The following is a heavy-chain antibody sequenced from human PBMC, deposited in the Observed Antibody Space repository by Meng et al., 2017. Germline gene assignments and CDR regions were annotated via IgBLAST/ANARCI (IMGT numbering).Heavy chain of an antibody. J-gene: IGHJ4*02. Sequence: SLKISCAASGFTFDDYAMHWVRQAPGKGLEWVSGISWNSGSIGYADSVKGRLTISRDNAKNSLYLQMNSLRAEDTALYYCAKEYQAYYDFWSGYGLWGQGTLVTVSS. CDR2: ISWNSGSI. V-gene: IGHV3-9*01. D-gene: IGHD3-3*01. CDR1: GFTFDDYA. CDR3: AKEYQAYYDFWSGYGL.